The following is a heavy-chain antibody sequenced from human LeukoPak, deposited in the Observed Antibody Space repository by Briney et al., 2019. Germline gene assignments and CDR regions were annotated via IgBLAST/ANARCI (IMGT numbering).Heavy chain of an antibody. V-gene: IGHV3-30-3*01. CDR3: ARDGLLSNYYGSGSYVDY. CDR2: ISYDGSNK. J-gene: IGHJ4*02. Sequence: GGSLRLSCAASGFTFSSYAMHWVRQAPGKGLEWVAVISYDGSNKYYADSVKGRFTISRDNSKNTLYLQMNSLRAEDTAVYYCARDGLLSNYYGSGSYVDYWGQGTLVTVSS. CDR1: GFTFSSYA. D-gene: IGHD3-10*01.